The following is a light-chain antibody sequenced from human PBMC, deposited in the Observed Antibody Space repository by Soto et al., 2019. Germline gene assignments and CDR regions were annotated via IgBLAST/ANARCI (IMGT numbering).Light chain of an antibody. CDR2: AAS. V-gene: IGKV1-39*01. CDR3: QQSYSTPRT. CDR1: QSISDY. J-gene: IGKJ1*01. Sequence: DIQMTQSPSSLSASVGDRVTITCRASQSISDYLNWYQQKPGKAPKLLISAASSLQGGVPSRFSGGGSGTDSTLIISNLQPEDFATYYCQQSYSTPRTFGQGTKVEVK.